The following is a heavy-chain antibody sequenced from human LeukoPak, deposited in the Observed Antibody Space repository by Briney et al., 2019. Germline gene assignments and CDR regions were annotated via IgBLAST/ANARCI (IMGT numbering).Heavy chain of an antibody. CDR2: IWYDGSNK. CDR3: VTDRGWFFDN. D-gene: IGHD2-15*01. J-gene: IGHJ4*02. CDR1: GFIFSNYG. V-gene: IGHV3-33*01. Sequence: GGSLRLSCAASGFIFSNYGMHWVRQAPGKGLEWVAVIWYDGSNKYHADSVQGRFTISRDNSKSTLCLQMNSLRAEDTAVFYCVTDRGWFFDNWGQGTLVTVAS.